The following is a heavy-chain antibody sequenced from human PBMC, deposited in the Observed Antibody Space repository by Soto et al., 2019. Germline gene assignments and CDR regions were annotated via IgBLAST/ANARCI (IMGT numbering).Heavy chain of an antibody. J-gene: IGHJ4*02. Sequence: QVQLQQWGAGLLKPSETLSLTCAVYGGSFSGYYWSWLRQPPGKGLEWIGEINHSGSTNYNPSLKSRGTXXAXPXXYQFALKLSSVAAAVTDVFCWARGNKDRSGYYYAYWGRGMLVTVSS. CDR2: INHSGST. CDR1: GGSFSGYY. V-gene: IGHV4-34*01. D-gene: IGHD3-22*01. CDR3: ARGNKDRSGYYYAY.